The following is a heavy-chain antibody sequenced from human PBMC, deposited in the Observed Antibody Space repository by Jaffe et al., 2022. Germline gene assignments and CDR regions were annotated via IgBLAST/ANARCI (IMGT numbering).Heavy chain of an antibody. CDR3: ARDARAYSGYDLWTDY. Sequence: EVQLVESGGNLVQPGGSLRLSCAASGFTFSSYWMSWVRQAPGKGLEWVANINQDGSEKYTVDSVKGRFTISRDNAKNSLYLQMNSLRAEDTAVYYCARDARAYSGYDLWTDYWGQGTLVTVSS. D-gene: IGHD5-12*01. J-gene: IGHJ4*02. CDR2: INQDGSEK. CDR1: GFTFSSYW. V-gene: IGHV3-7*05.